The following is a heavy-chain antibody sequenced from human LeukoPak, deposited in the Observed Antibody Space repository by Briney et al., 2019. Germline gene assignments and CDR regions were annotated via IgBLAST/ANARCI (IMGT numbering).Heavy chain of an antibody. CDR1: GYTFTDYY. CDR3: AGVMSTVTSGYYNYMDV. Sequence: ASVKVSCKTSGYTFTDYYMHWVRQAPGQVLEWMGWINPNSGCTNYAQRFQGRVTMTRDTSISTAYMELNRLRSDDTAVYYCAGVMSTVTSGYYNYMDVWGKGTTVTVSS. CDR2: INPNSGCT. D-gene: IGHD4-17*01. V-gene: IGHV1-2*02. J-gene: IGHJ6*03.